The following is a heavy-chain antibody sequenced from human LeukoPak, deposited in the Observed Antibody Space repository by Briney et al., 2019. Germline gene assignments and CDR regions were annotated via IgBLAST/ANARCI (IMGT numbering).Heavy chain of an antibody. Sequence: SETLSLTCTVSGGSISSSSYYWGWIRQPPGKGLEWIGSIYYSGSTYYNPSLKSRVTISVDTSKNQFSLKLSSVTAADTAVYYCARHGYGLRFLEWLFPFDYRGQGTLVTVSS. CDR2: IYYSGST. CDR3: ARHGYGLRFLEWLFPFDY. CDR1: GGSISSSSYY. D-gene: IGHD3-3*01. V-gene: IGHV4-39*01. J-gene: IGHJ4*02.